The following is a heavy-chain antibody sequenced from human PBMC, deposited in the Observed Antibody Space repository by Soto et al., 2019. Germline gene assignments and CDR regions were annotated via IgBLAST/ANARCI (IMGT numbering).Heavy chain of an antibody. Sequence: GGSLRLSCVASGFTLTSYAMSWVRQAAGKGLEWVAAISASGGATYYADSVKGRFTISRDNSKNTLYLQMDSLRPEDTAIYYCAREGVTNYTDYYFDLWGHGALVTVSS. CDR3: AREGVTNYTDYYFDL. CDR1: GFTLTSYA. D-gene: IGHD4-4*01. V-gene: IGHV3-23*01. CDR2: ISASGGAT. J-gene: IGHJ4*01.